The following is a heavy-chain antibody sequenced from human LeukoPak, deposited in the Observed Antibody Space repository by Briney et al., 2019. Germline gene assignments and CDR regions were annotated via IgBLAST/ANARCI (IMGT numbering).Heavy chain of an antibody. CDR1: GGTFSSYA. J-gene: IGHJ3*02. Sequence: VASVKVSCKASGGTFSSYAISWVRQAPGQGLEWMGRIIPILGIANYAQKFQGRVTITADKSTSTAYMELSSLRSEDTAVYYCAGFGSGSNDAFDIWGQGTMVTVSS. D-gene: IGHD3-10*01. V-gene: IGHV1-69*04. CDR2: IIPILGIA. CDR3: AGFGSGSNDAFDI.